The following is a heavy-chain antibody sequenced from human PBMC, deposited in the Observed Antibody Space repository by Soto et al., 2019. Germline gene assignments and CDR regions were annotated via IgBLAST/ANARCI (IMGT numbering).Heavy chain of an antibody. CDR2: IYYSGST. V-gene: IGHV4-31*03. J-gene: IGHJ4*02. CDR1: GGSISSCGYY. CDR3: ESISYYDFWSCYRGGYFDY. D-gene: IGHD3-3*01. Sequence: SETLASTCTVSGGSISSCGYYWSWIRQHPGKGLEWIGYIYYSGSTYYKPSLKSRVTISVHTSNNQFSLKLSSVTAADTAVSYFESISYYDFWSCYRGGYFDYWGQGALVTVSA.